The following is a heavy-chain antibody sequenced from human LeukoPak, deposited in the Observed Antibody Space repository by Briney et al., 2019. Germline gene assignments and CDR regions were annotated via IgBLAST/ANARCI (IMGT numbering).Heavy chain of an antibody. CDR1: GFAFSNYD. CDR3: VRAPPGTGWLIDH. V-gene: IGHV3-13*04. CDR2: INTAADT. J-gene: IGHJ4*02. Sequence: PGGSLRLSCAPSGFAFSNYDMLWIRQATGKRLEWVSAINTAADTYYPDSVKGRVTISREDAKSSLYLQMNSLRVGDTAVYYCVRAPPGTGWLIDHWGQGTLVAVSS. D-gene: IGHD6-19*01.